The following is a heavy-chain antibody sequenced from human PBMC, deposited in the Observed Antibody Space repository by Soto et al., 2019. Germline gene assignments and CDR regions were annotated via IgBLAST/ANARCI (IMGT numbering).Heavy chain of an antibody. V-gene: IGHV3-33*01. Sequence: QVQLVESGGGVVQPGRSLRLSCAASGFTFSSYGMHWVRQAPGKGLEWVAVIWYDGSNKYYADSVKGRFTISRDNSKNTLYLQMNSLRAEDTAVYYCARDARRVYYMDVWGKGTTVTVSS. J-gene: IGHJ6*03. CDR2: IWYDGSNK. CDR3: ARDARRVYYMDV. CDR1: GFTFSSYG.